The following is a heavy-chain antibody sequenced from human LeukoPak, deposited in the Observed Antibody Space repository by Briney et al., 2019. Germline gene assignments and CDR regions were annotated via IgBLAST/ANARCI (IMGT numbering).Heavy chain of an antibody. CDR2: IFYTGST. V-gene: IGHV4-59*08. Sequence: PSETLSLTCTVSGGSITNYYWSWIRQPPGKGLEWIGYIFYTGSTNYNPSLKSRLTISIDKSKNQFSLKLSSVTAADTAVYYCARFQFGPYYFDYWGQGTLVTVSS. J-gene: IGHJ4*02. D-gene: IGHD3-10*01. CDR1: GGSITNYY. CDR3: ARFQFGPYYFDY.